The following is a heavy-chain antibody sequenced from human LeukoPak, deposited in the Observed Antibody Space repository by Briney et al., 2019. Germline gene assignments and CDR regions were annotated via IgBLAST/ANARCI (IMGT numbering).Heavy chain of an antibody. V-gene: IGHV1-18*01. CDR3: ARDAVDTALATLGI. J-gene: IGHJ3*02. D-gene: IGHD5-18*01. CDR1: GYTFTSYG. Sequence: ASVKVSCKASGYTFTSYGISWVRQAPGQGLEWMGWISAYNGNTNYAQKLQGRVTMTTDTSTSTAYMELRSLRSDDTAVYYCARDAVDTALATLGIWGQGTMVTVPS. CDR2: ISAYNGNT.